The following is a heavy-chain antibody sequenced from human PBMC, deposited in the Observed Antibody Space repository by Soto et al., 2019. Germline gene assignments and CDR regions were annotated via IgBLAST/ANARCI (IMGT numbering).Heavy chain of an antibody. CDR1: GFTFTNYA. V-gene: IGHV3-30-3*01. Sequence: PGGSLRLSCAASGFTFTNYAMHWVRQGPGKGLEWVAVISYDGNTKFYTDSLRGRFSIPRDNSKNTLYLQMNSLRAEDTAVYYCAKDPRYCSGGTCFPEGEHWLDSWGQGTLVTVSS. CDR3: AKDPRYCSGGTCFPEGEHWLDS. J-gene: IGHJ5*01. D-gene: IGHD2-15*01. CDR2: ISYDGNTK.